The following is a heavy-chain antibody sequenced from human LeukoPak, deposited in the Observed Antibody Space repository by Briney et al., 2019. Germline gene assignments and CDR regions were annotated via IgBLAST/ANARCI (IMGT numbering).Heavy chain of an antibody. D-gene: IGHD3-10*01. Sequence: ASVKVSCKASGYTFTSYGISWVRQALGQGLEWMGWISAYNGNTNYAQKLQGRVTMTTDTSTSTAYMELRSLRSDDTAVYYCARDPRITMVRGVIRGYYYYGMDVWGQGTTVTVSS. CDR3: ARDPRITMVRGVIRGYYYYGMDV. CDR2: ISAYNGNT. J-gene: IGHJ6*02. V-gene: IGHV1-18*01. CDR1: GYTFTSYG.